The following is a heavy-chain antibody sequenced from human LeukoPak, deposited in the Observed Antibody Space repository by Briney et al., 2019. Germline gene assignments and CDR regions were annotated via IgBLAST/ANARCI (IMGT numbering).Heavy chain of an antibody. CDR2: IYYSGST. J-gene: IGHJ6*02. V-gene: IGHV4-30-4*01. CDR1: GGSISSGDYY. Sequence: TSSGTLSLTCTVSGGSISSGDYYWSWIRQPPGKGLEWIGYIYYSGSTYYNPSLKSRLTMSVDTSKNQFSLKLSSVTAADTAVYYCARGGTVTTRSNGMNVWGQGPTVTVSS. D-gene: IGHD4-11*01. CDR3: ARGGTVTTRSNGMNV.